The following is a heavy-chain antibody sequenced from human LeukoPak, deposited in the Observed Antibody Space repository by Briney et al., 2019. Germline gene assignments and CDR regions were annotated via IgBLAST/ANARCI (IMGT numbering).Heavy chain of an antibody. J-gene: IGHJ6*02. CDR2: INPNSGGT. Sequence: ASVKVSCKASGYTFTGYYMHWVRQAPGQGLEWMGWINPNSGGTNYVQKFQGRVTMTRDTSISTAYMELSRLRSDDTAVYYCARANGDSFYYYYYGMDVWGQGTTVTVSS. D-gene: IGHD4-17*01. V-gene: IGHV1-2*02. CDR3: ARANGDSFYYYYYGMDV. CDR1: GYTFTGYY.